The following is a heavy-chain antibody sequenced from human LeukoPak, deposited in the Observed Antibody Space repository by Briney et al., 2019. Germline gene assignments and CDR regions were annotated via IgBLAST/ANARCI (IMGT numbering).Heavy chain of an antibody. V-gene: IGHV3-7*01. CDR3: ARGPSYGDRVDFLDS. D-gene: IGHD5-18*01. CDR1: GFNFSRHW. Sequence: GGSLRLSCAASGFNFSRHWMTWVRQAPGKGLEWVASIRQSGSEKYYVDSVKGRFTVSRDNAKNSLYLQMKSLSAGDTAVYYCARGPSYGDRVDFLDSWAQGTKVSVSS. J-gene: IGHJ4*02. CDR2: IRQSGSEK.